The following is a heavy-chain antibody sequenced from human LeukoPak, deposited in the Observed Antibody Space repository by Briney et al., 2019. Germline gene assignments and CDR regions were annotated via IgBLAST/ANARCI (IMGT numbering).Heavy chain of an antibody. J-gene: IGHJ3*01. CDR1: GFTFSDSA. Sequence: AGTLRLSCAASGFTFSDSAMTWVRQAPGKGLEWVSLISFSGDSIYYADSVRGRFTISRDNSKDTLYLQMNSPRAEDTAIYYCARDIQLSTRGLGTMVTVSS. D-gene: IGHD5-24*01. CDR3: ARDIQLST. CDR2: ISFSGDSI. V-gene: IGHV3-23*01.